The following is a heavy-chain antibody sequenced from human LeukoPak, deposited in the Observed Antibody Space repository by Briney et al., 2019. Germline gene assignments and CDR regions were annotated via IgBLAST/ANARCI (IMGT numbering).Heavy chain of an antibody. V-gene: IGHV4-34*01. J-gene: IGHJ5*02. D-gene: IGHD3-10*01. Sequence: SETLSLTCAVYGGSFSGYYWSWIRQPPGKGLEWIGEINHSGSTNYNPSLKSRVTISVDTSKNQFSLKLSSVTAADTAVYYCARGQYGILDPWGQGTLVTVSS. CDR1: GGSFSGYY. CDR2: INHSGST. CDR3: ARGQYGILDP.